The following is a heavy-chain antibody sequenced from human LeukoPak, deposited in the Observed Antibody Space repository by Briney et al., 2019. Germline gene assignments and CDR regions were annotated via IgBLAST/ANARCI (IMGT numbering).Heavy chain of an antibody. J-gene: IGHJ4*02. D-gene: IGHD2-15*01. CDR3: TTAATLFDY. V-gene: IGHV3-73*01. CDR2: IRSKANSYAT. CDR1: AFTFSGSA. Sequence: GRSLKLSCAAPAFTFSGSAMHRVRQASGEGLDRPGRIRSKANSYATAYAASVKGRFTISRDDSKNTAYLQMNSLKTEDTAVYYCTTAATLFDYWGQGTLVTVSS.